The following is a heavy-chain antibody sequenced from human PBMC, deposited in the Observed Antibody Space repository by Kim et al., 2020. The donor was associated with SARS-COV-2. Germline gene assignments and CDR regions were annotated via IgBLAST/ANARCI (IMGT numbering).Heavy chain of an antibody. V-gene: IGHV1-2*02. CDR2: INPNSGGT. D-gene: IGHD3-22*01. CDR1: GYTFTDCY. Sequence: ASVKVSCKASGYTFTDCYMHWVRQAPGQGLEWMGWINPNSGGTNYAQKFEGRVTMTRDTSISTAYMELSRLRSDDTAVYYCARDFYNSAGGAFDIWGQGTMVTVSS. CDR3: ARDFYNSAGGAFDI. J-gene: IGHJ3*02.